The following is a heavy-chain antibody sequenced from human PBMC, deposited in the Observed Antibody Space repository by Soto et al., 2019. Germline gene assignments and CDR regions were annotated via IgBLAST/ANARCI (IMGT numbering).Heavy chain of an antibody. Sequence: GGSLRLSCAASGFTFSSYAMSWVRQAPGKGLEWVSAISGSGGSTYYADSVKGRFTISRDNSKNTLYLQMNSLRAEDTAVYYCAKDKVEEEYYYDSSGHREGGYFQHWGQGTLVTVSS. CDR1: GFTFSSYA. D-gene: IGHD3-22*01. V-gene: IGHV3-23*01. CDR3: AKDKVEEEYYYDSSGHREGGYFQH. CDR2: ISGSGGST. J-gene: IGHJ1*01.